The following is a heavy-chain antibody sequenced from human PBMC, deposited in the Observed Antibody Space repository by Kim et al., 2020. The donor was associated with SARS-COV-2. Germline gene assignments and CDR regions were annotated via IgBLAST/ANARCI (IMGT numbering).Heavy chain of an antibody. V-gene: IGHV3-9*01. J-gene: IGHJ4*02. CDR3: AKERSFQDTAMGRHFDC. D-gene: IGHD5-18*01. CDR2: ISWNRGSI. Sequence: EWVSGISWNRGSIGYADSVKGRFTISRDNAKNSLYLQMNSLRAEDTALYYCAKERSFQDTAMGRHFDCWGQGTLVTVSS.